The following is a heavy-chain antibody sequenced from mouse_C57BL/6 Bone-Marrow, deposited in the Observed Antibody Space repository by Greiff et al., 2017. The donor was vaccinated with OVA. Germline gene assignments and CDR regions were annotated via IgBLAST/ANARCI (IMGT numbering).Heavy chain of an antibody. J-gene: IGHJ1*03. CDR2: IYPSDSET. Sequence: QVQLQQPGAELVRPGSSVKLSCKASGYTFTSYWMDWVKQRPGQGLEWIGNIYPSDSETHYNQKFKDKATLTVDKSSSTAYMQLSSLTSEDSAVYDCARAWGRDYCGRSGVGYFDVWGKGTTVTVSS. D-gene: IGHD1-1*01. CDR1: GYTFTSYW. V-gene: IGHV1-61*01. CDR3: ARAWGRDYCGRSGVGYFDV.